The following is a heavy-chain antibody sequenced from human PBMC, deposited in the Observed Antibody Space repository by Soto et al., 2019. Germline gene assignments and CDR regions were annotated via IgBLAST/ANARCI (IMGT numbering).Heavy chain of an antibody. D-gene: IGHD6-13*01. CDR3: AREYGSSSWYPSDAFDI. CDR2: ISAYNGNT. V-gene: IGHV1-18*01. Sequence: ASVKVSCKASGYTFTSYCISWVRQAPGQGLEWMGWISAYNGNTNYAQKLQGRVTMTTDTSTSTAYMELRSLRSDDTAVYYCAREYGSSSWYPSDAFDIWGQGTMVTVSS. CDR1: GYTFTSYC. J-gene: IGHJ3*02.